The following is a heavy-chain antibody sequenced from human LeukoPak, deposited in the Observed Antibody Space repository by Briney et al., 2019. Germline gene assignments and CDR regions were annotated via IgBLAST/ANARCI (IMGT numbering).Heavy chain of an antibody. Sequence: GASVKVSCKASGYTFTSYDINWVRQAPGQGLEWMGRIIPIFGTANYAQKFQGGVTITTDGSTSTAYMELSSLRSEDTAVYYCARAPPVMYSYGWYFDYWGQGTLVTVSS. CDR3: ARAPPVMYSYGWYFDY. D-gene: IGHD5-18*01. J-gene: IGHJ4*02. V-gene: IGHV1-69*05. CDR2: IIPIFGTA. CDR1: GYTFTSYD.